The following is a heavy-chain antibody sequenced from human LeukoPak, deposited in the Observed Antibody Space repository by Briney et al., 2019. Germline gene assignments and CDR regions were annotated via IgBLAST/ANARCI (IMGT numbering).Heavy chain of an antibody. D-gene: IGHD6-13*01. V-gene: IGHV3-21*01. Sequence: GGSLRLSCAASGLTFGSYSMNWVRQAPGKGLEWVSSISSSSSYIHYADSVKGRFTISRDNAKNSLYLQMNSLRAEDTALYYCARDRIRIAAAGTWFDTWGQGTLVTVSS. J-gene: IGHJ5*02. CDR3: ARDRIRIAAAGTWFDT. CDR1: GLTFGSYS. CDR2: ISSSSSYI.